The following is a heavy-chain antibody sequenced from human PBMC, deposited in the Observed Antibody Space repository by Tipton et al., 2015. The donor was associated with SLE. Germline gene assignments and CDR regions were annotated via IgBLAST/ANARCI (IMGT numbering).Heavy chain of an antibody. CDR1: GGSISSYY. D-gene: IGHD6-13*01. Sequence: GLVKPSETLSLTCTVSGGSISSYYWSWIRQPPGKGLEWIGYIYYSGSTNYNPSLKSRVTISVDTSKNQFSLKLSSVTAADTAVYYCARDTWQQLGYFDYWGQGTLVTVSS. CDR3: ARDTWQQLGYFDY. V-gene: IGHV4-59*01. CDR2: IYYSGST. J-gene: IGHJ4*02.